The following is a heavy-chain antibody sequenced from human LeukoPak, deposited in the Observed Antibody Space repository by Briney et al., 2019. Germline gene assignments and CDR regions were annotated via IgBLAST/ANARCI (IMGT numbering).Heavy chain of an antibody. CDR3: EGLYYYGSGSFDY. J-gene: IGHJ4*02. CDR2: IRYDGSNK. V-gene: IGHV3-30*02. D-gene: IGHD3-10*01. Sequence: GGSLRLSCAASGFTFSSYGMHWVRQAPGKGLEWVAFIRYDGSNKYCADSVKGRFTISRDNSKNTLYLQMNSLRAEDTAVYYCEGLYYYGSGSFDYWGQGTLVTVSS. CDR1: GFTFSSYG.